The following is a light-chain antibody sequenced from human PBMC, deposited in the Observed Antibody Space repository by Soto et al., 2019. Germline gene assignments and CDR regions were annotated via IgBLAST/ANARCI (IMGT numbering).Light chain of an antibody. CDR3: SSYAGTKNVV. J-gene: IGLJ2*01. Sequence: QSVLTQPPSASGSPGQSVTISCTGTSSDVGGYNYVSWYQQHPDKAPKLMIYDVTKRPSGVPDRFSGSKSGNTASLTVSGLQADDEADYYCSSYAGTKNVVFGGGTKLTVL. V-gene: IGLV2-8*01. CDR2: DVT. CDR1: SSDVGGYNY.